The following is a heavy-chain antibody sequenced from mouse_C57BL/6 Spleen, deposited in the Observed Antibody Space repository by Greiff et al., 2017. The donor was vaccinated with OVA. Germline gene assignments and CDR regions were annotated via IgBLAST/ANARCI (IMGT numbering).Heavy chain of an antibody. J-gene: IGHJ4*01. D-gene: IGHD2-1*01. V-gene: IGHV1-15*01. CDR3: TRGLHYGNPYYAMDY. Sequence: QVHVKQSGAELVRPGASVTLSCKASGYTFTDYEMHWVKQTPVHGLEWIGAIDPETGGPAYNQKFKGKAILTADQSSSTAYMELRSLTSEDSAVYYCTRGLHYGNPYYAMDYWGQGTSVTVSS. CDR1: GYTFTDYE. CDR2: IDPETGGP.